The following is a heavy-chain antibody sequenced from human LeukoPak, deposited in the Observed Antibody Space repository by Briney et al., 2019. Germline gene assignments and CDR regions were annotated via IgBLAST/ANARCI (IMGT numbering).Heavy chain of an antibody. V-gene: IGHV4-34*01. Sequence: KPSETLYLTCAVYGGSFSGYFWSWIRQPPGKGLEWIGEINRSGDTYHNPSLKSRVTISVDTSKSQFSLKLASVTAADTAVYYCARGPYPNPRAWGQGTLVTVSS. D-gene: IGHD1-14*01. J-gene: IGHJ5*02. CDR2: INRSGDT. CDR1: GGSFSGYF. CDR3: ARGPYPNPRA.